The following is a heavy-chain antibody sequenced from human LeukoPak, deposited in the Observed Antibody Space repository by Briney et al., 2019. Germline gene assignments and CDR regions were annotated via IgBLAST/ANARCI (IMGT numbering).Heavy chain of an antibody. J-gene: IGHJ4*02. Sequence: GESLKISCKGYGYSFTRNWIGWVRQMPGKGLEWMGIIYPADSDTRYSPSLQGQVTISADNSISTAFLQWNSLKASDTATYYCTRPGTTGTTIWGQGTQVIVSS. CDR1: GYSFTRNW. V-gene: IGHV5-51*01. CDR3: TRPGTTGTTI. CDR2: IYPADSDT. D-gene: IGHD1-1*01.